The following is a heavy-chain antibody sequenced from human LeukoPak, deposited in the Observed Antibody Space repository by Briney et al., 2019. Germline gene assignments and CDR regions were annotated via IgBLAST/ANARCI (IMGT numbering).Heavy chain of an antibody. V-gene: IGHV4-59*01. CDR2: IYYSGST. CDR1: GGSISSYY. J-gene: IGHJ6*03. D-gene: IGHD6-19*01. CDR3: ARDGGHYSSGWYRGPYYYYMDV. Sequence: SETLSLTCTVSGGSISSYYWSWIRQPPGKGLEWIGYIYYSGSTNYNPSLKSRVTISVDTSKNQFSLKLSSVTAADTAVYYCARDGGHYSSGWYRGPYYYYMDVWGKGTTVTISS.